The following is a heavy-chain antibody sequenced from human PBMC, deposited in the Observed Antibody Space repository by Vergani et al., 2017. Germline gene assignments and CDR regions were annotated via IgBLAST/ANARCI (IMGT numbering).Heavy chain of an antibody. CDR1: GFTFSSYA. J-gene: IGHJ4*02. D-gene: IGHD6-19*01. Sequence: EVQLVESGGGLVQPGGSLRLSCSASGFTFSSYAMHWVRQAPGKGLEYVSAISSNGGSTYYADSVKGRFTISRDNSKNTLYLQMSSLRAEDTAVYYCVNLNGPIAVAGNLENYWGQGTLVTVSS. CDR3: VNLNGPIAVAGNLENY. CDR2: ISSNGGST. V-gene: IGHV3-64D*06.